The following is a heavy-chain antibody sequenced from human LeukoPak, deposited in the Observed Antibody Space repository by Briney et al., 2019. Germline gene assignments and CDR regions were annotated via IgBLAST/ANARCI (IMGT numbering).Heavy chain of an antibody. D-gene: IGHD2-2*01. CDR1: GYTFTSYG. J-gene: IGHJ4*02. CDR2: ISAYNGNT. CDR3: ARAPIVVVPAAGGDY. V-gene: IGHV1-18*01. Sequence: AASVKDSCKASGYTFTSYGISWVRQAPGQGLEWMGWISAYNGNTNYAQKLQGRVTMTTDTSTSTAYMELRSLRSDDTAVYYCARAPIVVVPAAGGDYWGQGTLVTVSS.